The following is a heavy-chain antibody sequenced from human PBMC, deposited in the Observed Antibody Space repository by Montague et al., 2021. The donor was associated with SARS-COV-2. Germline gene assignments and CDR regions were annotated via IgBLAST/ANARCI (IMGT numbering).Heavy chain of an antibody. D-gene: IGHD3-10*01. CDR1: GGSITRNSY. CDR2: IYYSGTT. Sequence: SETLSLTCTVSGGSITRNSYWGWIRQPPGKGLEWVGNIYYSGTTFINSSLESRVTISVDASKNQFSLNLTSVTAADTAVYYCARPLVRGVPKAFDIWGQGVLVIVSS. J-gene: IGHJ3*02. CDR3: ARPLVRGVPKAFDI. V-gene: IGHV4-39*01.